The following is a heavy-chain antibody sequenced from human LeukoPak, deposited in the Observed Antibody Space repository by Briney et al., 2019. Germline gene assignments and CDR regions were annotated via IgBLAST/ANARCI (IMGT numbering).Heavy chain of an antibody. V-gene: IGHV1-8*01. Sequence: ASVKVSCKASGYTFTSYDINWVRQATGQGLEWMGWMNPNIGNTAYAQKFQGRVTISRDTSLDTAYMELSSLRSDDTAVYYCARAPRRWERQDGFDMWGQGTMVTVSS. CDR1: GYTFTSYD. CDR3: ARAPRRWERQDGFDM. J-gene: IGHJ3*02. CDR2: MNPNIGNT. D-gene: IGHD1-26*01.